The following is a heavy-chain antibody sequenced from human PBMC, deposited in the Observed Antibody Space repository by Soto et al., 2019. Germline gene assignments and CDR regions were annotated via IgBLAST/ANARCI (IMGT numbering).Heavy chain of an antibody. CDR3: ASYPTTVTTPAIFDY. J-gene: IGHJ4*02. D-gene: IGHD4-4*01. CDR2: ISYDGSNK. V-gene: IGHV3-30-3*01. CDR1: GFTFSSYA. Sequence: QVQLVESGGGVVQPGRSLRLSCAASGFTFSSYAMHWVRQAPGKGLEWVAVISYDGSNKYYADSVKGRFTISRDNSKNTLYLQMNSLRAEDTAVYYCASYPTTVTTPAIFDYWGQGTLVTVSS.